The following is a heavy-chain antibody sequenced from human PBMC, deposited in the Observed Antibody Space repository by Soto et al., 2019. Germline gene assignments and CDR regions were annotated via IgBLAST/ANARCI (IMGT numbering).Heavy chain of an antibody. CDR1: GGTFSSYA. J-gene: IGHJ4*02. V-gene: IGHV1-69*13. CDR2: IIPIFGTA. D-gene: IGHD3-22*01. Sequence: SVKVSCKASGGTFSSYAISWVRQAPGQGLEWMGGIIPIFGTANYAQKFQGRVTITADESTSTAYMELSSLRSEDTAVYYCARGVHYYDSSGPYFDYWGQGTPVTVSS. CDR3: ARGVHYYDSSGPYFDY.